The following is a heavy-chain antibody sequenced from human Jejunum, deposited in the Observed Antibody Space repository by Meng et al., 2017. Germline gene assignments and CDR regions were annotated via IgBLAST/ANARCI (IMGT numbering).Heavy chain of an antibody. CDR3: AHRLAYSTNYNVGWFDP. J-gene: IGHJ5*02. Sequence: QITLKEPGPTLVKPTQTLTLTCTFSGFSLTTSGVGVGWIRQPPGKALECLALIYWDDDKRYNPSLRNRLSITKDTSKNQVVLTMTNMDPVDTATYYCAHRLAYSTNYNVGWFDPWGQGTLVTVSS. CDR1: GFSLTTSGVG. CDR2: IYWDDDK. D-gene: IGHD6-13*01. V-gene: IGHV2-5*02.